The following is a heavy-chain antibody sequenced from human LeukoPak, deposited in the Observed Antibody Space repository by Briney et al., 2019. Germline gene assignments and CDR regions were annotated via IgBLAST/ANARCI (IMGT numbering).Heavy chain of an antibody. CDR2: IYYSGST. Sequence: PSETLSLTCTVSGDSISSYYWSWIRQPPGEGVEWLGYIYYSGSTNYNPSLKSRVTISLDTSKNQFSLKLSSVTAADTAVYYCARQVGLRYFDWSFYYYYYMDVWGKGTTVTISS. D-gene: IGHD3-9*01. CDR1: GDSISSYY. CDR3: ARQVGLRYFDWSFYYYYYMDV. V-gene: IGHV4-59*08. J-gene: IGHJ6*03.